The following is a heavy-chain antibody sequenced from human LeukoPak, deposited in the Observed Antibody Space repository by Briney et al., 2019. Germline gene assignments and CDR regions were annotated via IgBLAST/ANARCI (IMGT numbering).Heavy chain of an antibody. CDR3: AREPRGYCSGGSCSNWFDP. CDR1: GGSISSYY. D-gene: IGHD2-15*01. V-gene: IGHV4-4*07. Sequence: SETLSLTCTVSGGSISSYYWSWLRQPAGKGLEWIGRIYTSGSTNYNPSLKSRVTMSVDTSKNQFSLKLSSVTAAETAVYYCAREPRGYCSGGSCSNWFDPWGQETLVTVSS. J-gene: IGHJ5*02. CDR2: IYTSGST.